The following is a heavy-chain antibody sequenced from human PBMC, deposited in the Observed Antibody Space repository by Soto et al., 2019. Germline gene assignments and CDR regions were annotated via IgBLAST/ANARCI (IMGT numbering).Heavy chain of an antibody. J-gene: IGHJ5*02. D-gene: IGHD2-21*02. CDR2: IYYSGST. CDR1: GGSIRSGDYY. CDR3: VRAMVVTQNSFDP. V-gene: IGHV4-30-4*01. Sequence: QVQLQESGPGLVKPSQTLSLTCTVSGGSIRSGDYYWSWISQPPGKGLEWIGYIYYSGSTYYNPSLKSRVTISVDTSKNQFSLKLSSVTAADTAVYYCVRAMVVTQNSFDPWGQGTLVTVSS.